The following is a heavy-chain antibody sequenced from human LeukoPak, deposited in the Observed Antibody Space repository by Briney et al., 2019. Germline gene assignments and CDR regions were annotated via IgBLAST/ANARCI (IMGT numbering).Heavy chain of an antibody. CDR2: IYTSGST. CDR3: ARDINSSSKGNWFDP. V-gene: IGHV4-4*07. D-gene: IGHD6-13*01. Sequence: SETLSLTYTVSGGSISSYYWSWIRQPAGKGLEWIGRIYTSGSTNYNPSLKSRVTMSVDTSRNQFSLKLSSVTAADTAVYYCARDINSSSKGNWFDPWGQGTLVTVSS. CDR1: GGSISSYY. J-gene: IGHJ5*02.